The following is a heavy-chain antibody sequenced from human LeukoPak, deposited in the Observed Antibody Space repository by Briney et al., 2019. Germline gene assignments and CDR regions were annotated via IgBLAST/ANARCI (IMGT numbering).Heavy chain of an antibody. CDR3: AKGAYDYIEMGYFDD. D-gene: IGHD5-12*01. CDR1: GFRFSNFA. CDR2: IIGSSGDT. Sequence: PGGSLRLSCAASGFRFSNFAMSWVRQAPGKGLEWVSLIIGSSGDTLYADSVKGRFTISRDISKNRLYLQMNSLRAEDTALYYCAKGAYDYIEMGYFDDWGQGTLVTVCS. V-gene: IGHV3-23*01. J-gene: IGHJ4*02.